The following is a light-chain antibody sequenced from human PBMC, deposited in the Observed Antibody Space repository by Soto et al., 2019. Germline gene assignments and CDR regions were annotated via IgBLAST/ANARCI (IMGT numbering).Light chain of an antibody. Sequence: QAVVTQESSLTVSPGGTVTLTCGSSTGAVSSGHYPYWFQKKPGQAPRTLLYDTSNKHSWTPARFSGSLLGGKAALTLSGAQPEDEAEYYCSLSYSGVVVFGGGTKLTVL. J-gene: IGLJ2*01. V-gene: IGLV7-46*01. CDR2: DTS. CDR3: SLSYSGVVV. CDR1: TGAVSSGHY.